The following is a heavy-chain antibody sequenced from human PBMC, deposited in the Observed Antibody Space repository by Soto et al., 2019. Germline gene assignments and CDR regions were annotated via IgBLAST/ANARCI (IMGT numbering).Heavy chain of an antibody. CDR2: IWYDGSNK. D-gene: IGHD2-15*01. J-gene: IGHJ6*03. V-gene: IGHV3-33*01. CDR1: GFTFSSYG. Sequence: PGGSLRLSCAASGFTFSSYGMHWVRQAPGKGLEWVAVIWYDGSNKYYADSVKGRFTISRDNSKSTLYLQMNSLRAEDTAVYYCARDAGDIPLYYYYYMDVWGKGTTVTVSS. CDR3: ARDAGDIPLYYYYYMDV.